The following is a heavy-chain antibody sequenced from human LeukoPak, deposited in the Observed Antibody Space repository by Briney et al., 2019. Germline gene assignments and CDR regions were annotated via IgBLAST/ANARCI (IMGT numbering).Heavy chain of an antibody. CDR1: GGSFSGYY. CDR2: INHSGST. V-gene: IGHV4-34*01. D-gene: IGHD1-26*01. Sequence: KPSETLSLTCAVYGGSFSGYYWSWIRQPPGKGLEWIGEINHSGSTNYNPSLKSRVTISVDTSKNQFSLKLSSVTAADTAVYYCASGSGSYYDWYFDLWGRGTLVTVSS. CDR3: ASGSGSYYDWYFDL. J-gene: IGHJ2*01.